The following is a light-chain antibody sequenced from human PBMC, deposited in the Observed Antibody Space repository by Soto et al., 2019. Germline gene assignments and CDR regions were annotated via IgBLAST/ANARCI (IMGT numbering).Light chain of an antibody. Sequence: QSALTQPASVSGSPGQSITISCTGTSSDVGGYNYVSWHQQHPGRAPKLMIYDVSNRPSGVSNRLSGSKSGNTASLTISGLQAEDEADYYCSSYTSSYTYVFGTGTKVTVL. CDR3: SSYTSSYTYV. V-gene: IGLV2-14*01. CDR1: SSDVGGYNY. J-gene: IGLJ1*01. CDR2: DVS.